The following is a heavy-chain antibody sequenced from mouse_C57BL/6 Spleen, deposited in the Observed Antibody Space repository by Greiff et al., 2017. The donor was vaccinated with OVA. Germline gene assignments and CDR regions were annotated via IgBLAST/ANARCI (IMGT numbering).Heavy chain of an antibody. CDR2: IDPSDSYT. Sequence: QVQLQQPGAELVKPGASVKLSCKASGYTFTSYWMQWVKQRPGQGLEWIGEIDPSDSYTNYNQKFKGKATLTVDTSSSTAYMQLSSLTSEDSAVYYCASPAPYFDYWGQGTTLTVS. V-gene: IGHV1-50*01. J-gene: IGHJ2*01. D-gene: IGHD3-1*01. CDR3: ASPAPYFDY. CDR1: GYTFTSYW.